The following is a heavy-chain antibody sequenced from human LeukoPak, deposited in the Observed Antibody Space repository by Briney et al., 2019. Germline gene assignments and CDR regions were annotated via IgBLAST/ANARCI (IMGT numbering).Heavy chain of an antibody. CDR1: GYTFTSYD. Sequence: VASVKGSCKASGYTFTSYDINWVRQATGQGLEWMGWMNPNSGNTGYAQKFQGRVTMNRNTSISTAYMELSSLRSEDTAVYYCARMDSSGWYEYWGQGTLVSVSS. D-gene: IGHD6-19*01. J-gene: IGHJ4*02. CDR2: MNPNSGNT. CDR3: ARMDSSGWYEY. V-gene: IGHV1-8*01.